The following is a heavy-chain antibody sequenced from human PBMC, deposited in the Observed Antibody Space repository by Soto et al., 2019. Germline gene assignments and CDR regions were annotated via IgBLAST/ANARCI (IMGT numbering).Heavy chain of an antibody. CDR1: GGSISSGGYS. CDR3: ARFDILTGSLDY. CDR2: IYHSGST. V-gene: IGHV4-30-2*01. J-gene: IGHJ4*02. Sequence: LSLTCAVSGGSISSGGYSWSWIRQPPGKGLEWIGYIYHSGSTYYNPSLKSRVTISVDRSKNQFSLKLSSVTAADTAVYYCARFDILTGSLDYWGQGTLVTVS. D-gene: IGHD3-9*01.